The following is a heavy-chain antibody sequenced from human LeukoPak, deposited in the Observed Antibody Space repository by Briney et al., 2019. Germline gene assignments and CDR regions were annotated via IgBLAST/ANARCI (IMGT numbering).Heavy chain of an antibody. V-gene: IGHV1-2*04. CDR2: INPNSGGT. J-gene: IGHJ4*02. Sequence: GASVKVSCKASGGTFSSYAISWVRQAPGQGLEWMGWINPNSGGTNYAQKFQGWVTMTRDTSISTAYMELSRLRSDDTAVYYCARGYLYYFDYWGQGTLVTVSS. CDR3: ARGYLYYFDY. CDR1: GGTFSSYA. D-gene: IGHD1-14*01.